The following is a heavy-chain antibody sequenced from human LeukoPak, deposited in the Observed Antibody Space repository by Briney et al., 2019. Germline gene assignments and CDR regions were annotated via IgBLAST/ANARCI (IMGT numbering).Heavy chain of an antibody. CDR1: GHTFTGYY. V-gene: IGHV1-2*02. CDR2: IIPNSGDT. D-gene: IGHD6-6*01. CDR3: ARVEALYHLPTH. J-gene: IGHJ4*02. Sequence: GASVKVSCKASGHTFTGYYIHWVRQAPGQGLEWVGWIIPNSGDTKYAQKFQGRVTMTRDTSISTAYLELTRLRSDDTAFYYCARVEALYHLPTHWGQGTLVTVSS.